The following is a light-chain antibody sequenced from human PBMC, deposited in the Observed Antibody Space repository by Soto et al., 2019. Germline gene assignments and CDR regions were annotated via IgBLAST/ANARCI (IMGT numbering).Light chain of an antibody. CDR2: GAS. CDR3: QVYGRSPLMYT. Sequence: EIGLTQSPGTLSLTPGERATLSCRASQSVTSDFLAWYQQKPGQAPRLLIYGASSRAAGVPDRFTGSGSGTHFTLTITRLEPEDFALYYCQVYGRSPLMYTFGQGTKLGVK. V-gene: IGKV3-20*01. CDR1: QSVTSDF. J-gene: IGKJ2*01.